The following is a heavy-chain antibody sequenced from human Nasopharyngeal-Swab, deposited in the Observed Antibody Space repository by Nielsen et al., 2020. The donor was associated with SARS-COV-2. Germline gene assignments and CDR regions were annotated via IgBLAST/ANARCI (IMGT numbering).Heavy chain of an antibody. Sequence: ASVKVSCKASGYTFTSYYMHWVRQAPGQGLEWMGIINPSDGSTSYTQRFQGRVTMTRDTSTRTIYMELSSLRSEDTAIYYCARDGDCSGGSCPLLDVLGKGTTVTVSS. CDR1: GYTFTSYY. V-gene: IGHV1-46*01. CDR3: ARDGDCSGGSCPLLDV. CDR2: INPSDGST. D-gene: IGHD2-15*01. J-gene: IGHJ6*04.